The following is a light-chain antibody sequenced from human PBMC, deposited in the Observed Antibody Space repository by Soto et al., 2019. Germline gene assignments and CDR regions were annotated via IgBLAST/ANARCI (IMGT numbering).Light chain of an antibody. J-gene: IGKJ1*01. CDR1: QSISGW. CDR3: QQYDSYSWT. CDR2: DAS. Sequence: DIQMTQSPSTLSASVGDRVTITCRASQSISGWLAWYQQKPGEAPKILIYDASSLESGVPSRFSGSGSGTEFTLTISSLQPDDFATNYCQQYDSYSWTFGHGTKVEIK. V-gene: IGKV1-5*01.